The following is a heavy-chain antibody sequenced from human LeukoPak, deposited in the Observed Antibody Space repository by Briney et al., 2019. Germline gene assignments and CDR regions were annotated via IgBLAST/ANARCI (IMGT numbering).Heavy chain of an antibody. CDR3: ARDFRGVNGVAGLDY. CDR1: GFTFSSYA. V-gene: IGHV3-23*01. J-gene: IGHJ4*02. CDR2: XSGSGGST. Sequence: GGSLRLSCAASGFTFSSYAMSWVRQAPGKGLXXXXXXSGSGGSTYYAXXXXGRFTISRDNSKNTLYLQMNSLRAEDTAVYYCARDFRGVNGVAGLDYWGQGTLVTVSS. D-gene: IGHD3-10*01.